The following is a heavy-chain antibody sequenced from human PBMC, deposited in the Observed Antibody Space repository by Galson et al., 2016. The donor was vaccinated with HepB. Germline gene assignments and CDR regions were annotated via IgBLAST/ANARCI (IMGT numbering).Heavy chain of an antibody. CDR2: ISYDGSNK. V-gene: IGHV3-30-3*01. CDR3: ASSYSSGWYGPFDY. J-gene: IGHJ4*02. D-gene: IGHD6-19*01. Sequence: SLRLSCAASGLTFSSYAMHWVRQAPGKGLEWVAVISYDGSNKYYADSVKGRFTISRDNSKNTLYLQMNSLRAEDTAVYYCASSYSSGWYGPFDYWGQGTLVTVSS. CDR1: GLTFSSYA.